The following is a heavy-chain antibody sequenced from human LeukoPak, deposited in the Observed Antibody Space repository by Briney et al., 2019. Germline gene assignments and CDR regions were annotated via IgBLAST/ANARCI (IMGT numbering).Heavy chain of an antibody. Sequence: GGSLRLSCAASRFSFSTYTMHWVRQALGKGLEYVSAININGDSTFYANALEGRVTISRDNSKNTLYLHKGSLRAENMALYYWATGCKGSSSSCPANYWGQGTLVTVSS. CDR2: ININGDST. D-gene: IGHD2-2*01. J-gene: IGHJ4*02. CDR1: RFSFSTYT. V-gene: IGHV3-64*01. CDR3: ATGCKGSSSSCPANY.